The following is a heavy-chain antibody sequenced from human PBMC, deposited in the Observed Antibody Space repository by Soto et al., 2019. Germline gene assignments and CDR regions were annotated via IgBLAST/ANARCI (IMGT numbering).Heavy chain of an antibody. CDR1: GFTFSSYS. J-gene: IGHJ6*02. CDR2: ISSSSSYI. D-gene: IGHD2-8*01. V-gene: IGHV3-21*01. Sequence: GGSLRLSCAASGFTFSSYSMNWVRQAPGKGLEWVSSISSSSSYIYYADSVKGRFTISRDNAKNSLYLQMNSLRAEDTAVYYCARAQPPPAIVLMVYATSQYYYGMDVWGQGTTVTVSS. CDR3: ARAQPPPAIVLMVYATSQYYYGMDV.